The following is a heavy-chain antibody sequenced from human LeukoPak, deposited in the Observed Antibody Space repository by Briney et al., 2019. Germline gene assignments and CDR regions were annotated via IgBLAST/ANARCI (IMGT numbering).Heavy chain of an antibody. J-gene: IGHJ5*02. CDR3: AREPPVYCSSTSCYNDPFDP. Sequence: SVKVSCKATGGTFSSYAISWVRQAPGQGLEWMGGIIPIFGTANYAQKFQGRVTITADESTSTAYMELSSLRSEDTAVYYCAREPPVYCSSTSCYNDPFDPWGQGTLVTVSS. CDR1: GGTFSSYA. CDR2: IIPIFGTA. D-gene: IGHD2-2*02. V-gene: IGHV1-69*01.